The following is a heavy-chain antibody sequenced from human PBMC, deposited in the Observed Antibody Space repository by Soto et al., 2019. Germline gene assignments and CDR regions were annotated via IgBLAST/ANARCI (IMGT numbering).Heavy chain of an antibody. CDR1: GYTFTSYG. CDR2: ISSYNGNT. V-gene: IGHV1-18*01. Sequence: ASVKVSCKASGYTFTSYGISRERQAPGQGLEWLGWISSYNGNTYYGQKRQGRVTMTTDTSTSTAYMELRSLRSDDTAVYYCARSTIFGVVITYWWFDPWGQGTLVTVSS. J-gene: IGHJ5*02. D-gene: IGHD3-3*01. CDR3: ARSTIFGVVITYWWFDP.